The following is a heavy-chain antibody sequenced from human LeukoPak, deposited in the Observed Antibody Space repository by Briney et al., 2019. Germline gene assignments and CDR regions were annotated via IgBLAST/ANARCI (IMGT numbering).Heavy chain of an antibody. V-gene: IGHV3-21*01. CDR2: ISSSSSYI. Sequence: GGSLRLSCAASGFTFSSYSMNWVRQAPGKGLEWVSSISSSSSYIYYADSVKGRFTISRDNAKNSLYLQMNSLRAEDTAVYYCMGRGVIHPYNWFDPWGQGTLVTVSS. D-gene: IGHD3-10*01. CDR3: MGRGVIHPYNWFDP. J-gene: IGHJ5*02. CDR1: GFTFSSYS.